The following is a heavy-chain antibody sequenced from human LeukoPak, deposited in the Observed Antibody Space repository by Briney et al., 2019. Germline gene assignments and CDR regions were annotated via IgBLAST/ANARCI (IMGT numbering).Heavy chain of an antibody. Sequence: SGPTLVKPTQTLTLTCTFSGFSLSTSGVGVGWVRQPPGKALEWLAIIYWDDDKRYNSSLKSRLTITKDTSKNQVVLTMTNVDPVDTATYYCVHRRIYSPFDYWGQGALVTVSS. CDR3: VHRRIYSPFDY. V-gene: IGHV2-5*02. CDR1: GFSLSTSGVG. J-gene: IGHJ4*02. D-gene: IGHD4-11*01. CDR2: IYWDDDK.